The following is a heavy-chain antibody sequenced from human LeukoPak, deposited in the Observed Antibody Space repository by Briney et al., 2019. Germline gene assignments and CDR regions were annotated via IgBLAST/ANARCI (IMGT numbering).Heavy chain of an antibody. CDR3: ARDHTVAGIVLDL. Sequence: GGSLRLSCAASGFTFSSYWMSWVRQAPGKGLEWVANIKQDGSEKYYVDSVKGRFTISRDNAKNSLYLQMNSLRAEDTAVYYCARDHTVAGIVLDLWGQGTLVAVSS. D-gene: IGHD6-19*01. CDR1: GFTFSSYW. J-gene: IGHJ5*02. CDR2: IKQDGSEK. V-gene: IGHV3-7*01.